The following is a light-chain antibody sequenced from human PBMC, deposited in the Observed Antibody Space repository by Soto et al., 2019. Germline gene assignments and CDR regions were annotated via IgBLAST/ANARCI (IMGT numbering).Light chain of an antibody. CDR2: DAS. CDR1: QTVSSSY. V-gene: IGKV3D-20*02. J-gene: IGKJ5*01. Sequence: IVLTHSPGTLSLSPWERATLSCRASQTVSSSYLAWYQQKPGQAPRLLIYDASARATGIPDRFSGSGFGTEFTLTITSLQSEDFAVYYCQQRNYWQVNFGQGTRLEIK. CDR3: QQRNYWQVN.